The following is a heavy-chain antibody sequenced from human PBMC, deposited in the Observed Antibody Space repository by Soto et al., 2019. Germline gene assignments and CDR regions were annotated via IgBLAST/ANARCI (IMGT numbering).Heavy chain of an antibody. CDR1: GGTFSSYA. CDR3: ASGEGSGSSPWSYYYYGMDV. D-gene: IGHD6-25*01. Sequence: EASVKVSCKASGGTFSSYAISWVRQAPGQGLEWMGGIIPIFGTANYAQKFQGRVTITADKSTSTAYMELSSLRSEDTAVYYCASGEGSGSSPWSYYYYGMDVWGQGTTVTVSS. CDR2: IIPIFGTA. J-gene: IGHJ6*02. V-gene: IGHV1-69*06.